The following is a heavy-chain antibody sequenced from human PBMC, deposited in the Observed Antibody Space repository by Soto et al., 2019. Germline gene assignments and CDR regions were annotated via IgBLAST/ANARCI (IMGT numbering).Heavy chain of an antibody. Sequence: PSETLSLTCTVSGASIDSYYWNWIRQPPGKGLEWIGYIYYSGSTTYNPSLKTRVTISVDRSKNQFSLKLTSVTAADTAVYYCARDRTYFDSSAYYSGLDVWGQGTTVTVSS. D-gene: IGHD3-22*01. CDR2: IYYSGST. V-gene: IGHV4-59*13. CDR3: ARDRTYFDSSAYYSGLDV. CDR1: GASIDSYY. J-gene: IGHJ6*02.